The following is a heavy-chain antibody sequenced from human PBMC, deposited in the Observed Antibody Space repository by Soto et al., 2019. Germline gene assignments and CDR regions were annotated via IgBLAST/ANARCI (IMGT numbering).Heavy chain of an antibody. CDR3: ASYHYYDFWIGSRHYMDV. J-gene: IGHJ6*03. D-gene: IGHD3-3*01. CDR2: INHSGST. CDR1: GGSLNGYF. V-gene: IGHV4-34*01. Sequence: QVHLEQWGAGLLKPSETLSLTCAVYGGSLNGYFWSWVRQPPGKGLEWIGEINHSGSTNYNPSLKSRVTISADTSKHQFSLRLSSVTAADSAIYYCASYHYYDFWIGSRHYMDVWGKGTTVSVSS.